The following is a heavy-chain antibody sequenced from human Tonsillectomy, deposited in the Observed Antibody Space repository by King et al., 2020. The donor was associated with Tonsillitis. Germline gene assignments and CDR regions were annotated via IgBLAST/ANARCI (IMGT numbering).Heavy chain of an antibody. CDR1: GYTFTSNG. Sequence: VQLVESGAEVKKPGASVKVSCKASGYTFTSNGISWVRQAPGQGLEWMGWISTYNGNTNYAQKIQGRVTMTRDTSTSTAYMELRSLTSDDTAVYYCARDGRDCVFFEGWKYWGQGTLVTVSS. V-gene: IGHV1-18*04. D-gene: IGHD2-21*02. CDR2: ISTYNGNT. J-gene: IGHJ4*02. CDR3: ARDGRDCVFFEGWKY.